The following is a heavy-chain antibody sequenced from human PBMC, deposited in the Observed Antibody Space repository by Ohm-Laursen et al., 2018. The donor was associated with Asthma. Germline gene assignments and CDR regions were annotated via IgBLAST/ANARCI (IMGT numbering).Heavy chain of an antibody. CDR1: GFTFSSYG. V-gene: IGHV3-33*01. Sequence: SLRLSCAASGFTFSSYGMHWVRQAPGKGLEWVAVIWYDGSNKYYADSVKGRFTISRDNSKNTLYLQMNSLRAEDTAVYYCARDFVRYFDRALDVWGQGTTVTVSS. CDR3: ARDFVRYFDRALDV. J-gene: IGHJ6*02. D-gene: IGHD3-9*01. CDR2: IWYDGSNK.